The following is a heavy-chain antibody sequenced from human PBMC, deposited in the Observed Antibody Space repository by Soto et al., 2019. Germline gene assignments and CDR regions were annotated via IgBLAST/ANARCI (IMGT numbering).Heavy chain of an antibody. J-gene: IGHJ3*01. CDR1: GGSISGYY. D-gene: IGHD4-17*01. CDR2: IYASGNT. CDR3: ARVGRTRATVTTDAFDV. Sequence: QVQLQESGPGLVKPSETLSLTCTVSGGSISGYYWSWIRQPAGKRLEWLGRIYASGNTNKNPSLKCRVTMSVDTSKNQFSLRLNSVTAADTAVYYCARVGRTRATVTTDAFDVWGQGTKVTVSS. V-gene: IGHV4-4*07.